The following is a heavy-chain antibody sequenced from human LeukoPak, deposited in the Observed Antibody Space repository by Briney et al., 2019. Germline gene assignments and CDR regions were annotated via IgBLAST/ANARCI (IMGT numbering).Heavy chain of an antibody. D-gene: IGHD2-2*01. CDR2: IKPDGSAT. CDR1: GFTLRSEW. J-gene: IGHJ5*02. CDR3: AKDDFLGYCSSTSCFVGGP. V-gene: IGHV3-7*03. Sequence: GGSLRLSCAASGFTLRSEWMSWLRQTPEKGLEWVANIKPDGSATAYVDSVKGRFTISRDNSKNTLYLQMNSLRAEDTAVYYCAKDDFLGYCSSTSCFVGGPWGQGTLVTVSS.